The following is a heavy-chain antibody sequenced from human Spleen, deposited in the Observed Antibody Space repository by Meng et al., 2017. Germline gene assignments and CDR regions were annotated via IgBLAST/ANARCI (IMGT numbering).Heavy chain of an antibody. CDR1: GFTFSSSA. J-gene: IGHJ3*02. CDR2: IVVGSGNT. Sequence: SVKVSCKASGFTFSSSAVQWVRQARGQRLEWIGWIVVGSGNTNYALKFQERVTITSDMSTSTAYMELSSLRSEDTAVYYCARDEGIAAAGTAFDIWGQGTMVTVSS. V-gene: IGHV1-58*01. D-gene: IGHD6-13*01. CDR3: ARDEGIAAAGTAFDI.